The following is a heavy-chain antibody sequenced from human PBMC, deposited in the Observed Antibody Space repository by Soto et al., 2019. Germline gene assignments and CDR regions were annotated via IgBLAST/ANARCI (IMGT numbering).Heavy chain of an antibody. J-gene: IGHJ5*02. CDR2: ISQDGSEK. V-gene: IGHV3-7*04. D-gene: IGHD3-3*01. CDR3: AKDYDFSFDP. Sequence: EVQLVESGGGLVQPGGSLRLSCEASGLIFSSYWMSWVRQAPGKGLEWVAKISQDGSEKYCVDSVKGRFTISRDNAKNSLYLQMNSLRGEDTDVYYCAKDYDFSFDPWGQGTQVTVSS. CDR1: GLIFSSYW.